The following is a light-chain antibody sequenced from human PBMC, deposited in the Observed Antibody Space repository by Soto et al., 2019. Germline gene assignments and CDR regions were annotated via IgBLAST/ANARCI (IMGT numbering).Light chain of an antibody. J-gene: IGKJ1*01. V-gene: IGKV1-5*01. Sequence: DIQMTQSPSTLSASVGDRVTITCRASQSISSWLAWYQQKPGKAPKLLIYDASSLESGVPSRFSGSGSGTEFTLTISSLQSEDFAVYFCQHYNNWPWTFGQGTKVDIK. CDR1: QSISSW. CDR2: DAS. CDR3: QHYNNWPWT.